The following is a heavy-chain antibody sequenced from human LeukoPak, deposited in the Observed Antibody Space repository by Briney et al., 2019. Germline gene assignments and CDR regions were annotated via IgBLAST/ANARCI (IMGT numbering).Heavy chain of an antibody. J-gene: IGHJ4*02. CDR2: ISSSGSTI. V-gene: IGHV3-11*01. CDR1: GFTFGDYY. Sequence: GGSLRLSCAASGFTFGDYYMSWIRQAPGKGLERVSYISSSGSTIYYADSVKGRFTIPRDNAKNSLYLQMNSLRAEDTAVYYCARDGSGYSYHAFADYWGQGTLVTVSS. CDR3: ARDGSGYSYHAFADY. D-gene: IGHD5-18*01.